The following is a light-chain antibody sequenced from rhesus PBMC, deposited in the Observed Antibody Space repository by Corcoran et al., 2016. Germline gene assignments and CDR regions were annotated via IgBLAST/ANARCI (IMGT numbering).Light chain of an antibody. J-gene: IGKJ4*01. CDR2: KAS. CDR3: QQYSSRRT. V-gene: IGKV1-22*01. CDR1: QGISSW. Sequence: DIQMTQSTSSLSASVGDTVTITCRTSQGISSWLAWYQQKSGKAPKLLIYKASSFQSGVPSRFSGSVSGTDFTLTISSLQSEDFATYYCQQYSSRRTFGGGTKVEVK.